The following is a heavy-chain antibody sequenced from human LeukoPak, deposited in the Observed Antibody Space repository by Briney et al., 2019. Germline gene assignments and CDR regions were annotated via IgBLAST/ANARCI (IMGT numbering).Heavy chain of an antibody. D-gene: IGHD3-10*01. CDR3: ARLWFGELLSLDAFDI. V-gene: IGHV3-30-3*01. Sequence: GGSLRLSCTASGFTFSSYAMHWVRQAPGKGLEWVAVISYDGGNKYYADSVKGRFTISRDNYKNTLYLQMNSLRAEDTAVYYCARLWFGELLSLDAFDIWGQGTMVTVSS. J-gene: IGHJ3*02. CDR2: ISYDGGNK. CDR1: GFTFSSYA.